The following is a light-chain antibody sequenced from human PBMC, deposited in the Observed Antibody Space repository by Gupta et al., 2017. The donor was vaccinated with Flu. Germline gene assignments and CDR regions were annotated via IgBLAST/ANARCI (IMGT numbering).Light chain of an antibody. CDR1: QSVSSSY. V-gene: IGKV3-20*01. J-gene: IGKJ2*03. CDR2: GAS. Sequence: EIVLTPSPRTLSLSPGERATLSCRASQSVSSSYLAWYQQKPGQAPRLLSYGASSRATGIPDRFSGSGSGTDFTLTISRLEPEDFAVYDCQQYGSSPLYSFGQGTKLEIK. CDR3: QQYGSSPLYS.